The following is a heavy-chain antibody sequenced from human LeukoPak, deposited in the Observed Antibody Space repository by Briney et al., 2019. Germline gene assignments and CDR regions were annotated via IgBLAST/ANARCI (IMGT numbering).Heavy chain of an antibody. CDR3: ARPDGSSSSWYGGFDY. D-gene: IGHD6-13*01. CDR1: GYSFTSYW. CDR2: IYPGDSDT. V-gene: IGHV5-51*01. J-gene: IGHJ4*02. Sequence: GESLKISCKGSGYSFTSYWIGWVRQMPGKGLEWMGIIYPGDSDTRYSPSFQGQVTISADKSISTAYLQWSGLKASDTAMYYCARPDGSSSSWYGGFDYWGQGTLVTVSS.